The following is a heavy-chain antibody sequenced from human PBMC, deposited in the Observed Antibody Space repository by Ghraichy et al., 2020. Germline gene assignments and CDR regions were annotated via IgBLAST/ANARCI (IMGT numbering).Heavy chain of an antibody. D-gene: IGHD2-2*01. CDR1: GYTFTGYY. CDR2: INPNSGGT. CDR3: ARDQSLYRLLYYYMDV. J-gene: IGHJ6*03. Sequence: ASVKVSCKASGYTFTGYYMHWVRQAPGQGLEWMGWINPNSGGTNYAQKFQGRVTMTRDTSISTAYMELSRLRSDDTAVYYCARDQSLYRLLYYYMDVWGKGTTVTVSS. V-gene: IGHV1-2*02.